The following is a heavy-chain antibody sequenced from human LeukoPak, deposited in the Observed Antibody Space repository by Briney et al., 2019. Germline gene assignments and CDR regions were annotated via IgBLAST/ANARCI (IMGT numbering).Heavy chain of an antibody. CDR3: SGGSIYYYYGMDV. CDR1: GFTFSSYS. CDR2: ISSSSYI. J-gene: IGHJ6*02. D-gene: IGHD2-15*01. V-gene: IGHV3-21*01. Sequence: GGSRRLSCAASGFTFSSYSMNWVRQAPGKGLEWVSSISSSSYIYYADSVKGRFTISRDNAKNSLYLQMNSLRAEDTAVYFCSGGSIYYYYGMDVWGQGTTVTVSS.